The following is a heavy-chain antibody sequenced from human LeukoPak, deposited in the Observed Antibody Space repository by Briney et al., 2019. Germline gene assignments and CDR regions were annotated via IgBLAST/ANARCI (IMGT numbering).Heavy chain of an antibody. Sequence: PSETPSLTCTVSGGSISSYYWSWIRQPPGKGLEWIGYIYYSGSTNYNPSLKSRVTISVDTSKNQFSLKLSSVTAADTAVYYCARCTSCSEVGTFDYWGQGTLVTVSS. V-gene: IGHV4-59*01. D-gene: IGHD2-2*01. CDR3: ARCTSCSEVGTFDY. CDR1: GGSISSYY. J-gene: IGHJ4*02. CDR2: IYYSGST.